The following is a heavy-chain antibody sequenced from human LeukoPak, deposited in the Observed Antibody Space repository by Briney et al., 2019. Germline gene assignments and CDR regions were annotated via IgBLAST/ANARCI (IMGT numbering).Heavy chain of an antibody. V-gene: IGHV3-23*01. D-gene: IGHD3-22*01. Sequence: GGFLRLSCAASGFTFSSYAMSWVRQAPGKGLEWVSAISGSGGSTYYADSVKGRFTISRDNSKNTLYLQMNSLRAEDTAVYYCAKDLHSYDSSGYYWGAFDIWGQGTMVTVSS. CDR1: GFTFSSYA. CDR3: AKDLHSYDSSGYYWGAFDI. J-gene: IGHJ3*02. CDR2: ISGSGGST.